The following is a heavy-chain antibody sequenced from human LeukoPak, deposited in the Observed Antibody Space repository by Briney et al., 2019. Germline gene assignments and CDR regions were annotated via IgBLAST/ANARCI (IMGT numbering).Heavy chain of an antibody. CDR3: ARVGLGSGFDY. Sequence: GGSLRLSCAASGFTFNNYWLSWVRQAPGKGLEWVANINHDGREKYYVDSVKGRFTISRDNSKNTLYLQMGSLRAEDLAVYYCARVGLGSGFDYWGQGTLVTVSS. V-gene: IGHV3-7*01. D-gene: IGHD1-26*01. J-gene: IGHJ4*02. CDR2: INHDGREK. CDR1: GFTFNNYW.